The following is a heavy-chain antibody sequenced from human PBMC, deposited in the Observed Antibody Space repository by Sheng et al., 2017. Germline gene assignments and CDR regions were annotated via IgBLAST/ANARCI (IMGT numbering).Heavy chain of an antibody. J-gene: IGHJ3*02. Sequence: EVQLVESGGGLVKPGGSLRLSCAASGFTFSSYSMNWVRQAPGKGLEWVSSISSSSSYIYYADSVKGRFTISRDNAKNSLYLQMNSLRAEDTAVYYCARDRPPADGYNYDDAFDIWGQG. V-gene: IGHV3-21*01. CDR2: ISSSSSYI. CDR3: ARDRPPADGYNYDDAFDI. CDR1: GFTFSSYS. D-gene: IGHD5-12*01.